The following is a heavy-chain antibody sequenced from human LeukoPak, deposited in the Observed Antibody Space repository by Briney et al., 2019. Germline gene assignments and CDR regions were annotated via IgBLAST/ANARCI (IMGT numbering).Heavy chain of an antibody. J-gene: IGHJ4*02. CDR3: ARDGTSVMVDFDY. Sequence: ASVKVSCKACGYTFTDYYLYWVRQAPGQGLEWMGWIHPNSGGTNYAQKFQGRVTMTRDTSISTAYMELGRLIFDATAEYYCARDGTSVMVDFDYWGQGTLVTVSS. D-gene: IGHD5-18*01. V-gene: IGHV1-2*02. CDR2: IHPNSGGT. CDR1: GYTFTDYY.